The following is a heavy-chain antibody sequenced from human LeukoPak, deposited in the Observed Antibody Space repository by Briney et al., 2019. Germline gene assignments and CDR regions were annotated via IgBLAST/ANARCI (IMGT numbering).Heavy chain of an antibody. J-gene: IGHJ5*02. CDR3: AGTEPPTGNYNWFDP. Sequence: SETLSLTCTVSGGSISSYYWSWIRQPAGKGLEWIARIYTSGSTNYNPSLKSRVTMSVDTSKNQFSLKLSSVTAADTAVYYCAGTEPPTGNYNWFDPWGQGTLVTVSS. V-gene: IGHV4-4*07. CDR1: GGSISSYY. D-gene: IGHD1-14*01. CDR2: IYTSGST.